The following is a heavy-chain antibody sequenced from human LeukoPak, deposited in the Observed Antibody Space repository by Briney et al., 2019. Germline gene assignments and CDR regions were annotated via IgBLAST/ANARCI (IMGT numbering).Heavy chain of an antibody. CDR2: ISSSSSDT. CDR1: GFTFSDYY. D-gene: IGHD3-22*01. V-gene: IGHV3-11*06. J-gene: IGHJ4*02. CDR3: ARDTYYYDSSRYFDY. Sequence: GGSLRLSCAASGFTFSDYYMSWIRHAPGKGLEWVSYISSSSSDTNYADSVKGRFTISRDNAKNSLYLQMNSLRAEDTAVYYCARDTYYYDSSRYFDYWGQGTLVTVSS.